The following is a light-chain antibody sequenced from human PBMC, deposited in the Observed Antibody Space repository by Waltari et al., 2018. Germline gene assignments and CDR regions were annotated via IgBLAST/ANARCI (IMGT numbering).Light chain of an antibody. CDR1: SSDVGAFNY. CDR2: DVT. J-gene: IGLJ3*02. V-gene: IGLV2-14*03. Sequence: QSALTQPASVSGSPGQSITISCTGTSSDVGAFNYVPWYQQHPGKAPKLIIYDVTNRPSGVSSRFSASKFGNMASLTISGLQADDEADYYCSSYSSSSALRVFGGGTKLTVL. CDR3: SSYSSSSALRV.